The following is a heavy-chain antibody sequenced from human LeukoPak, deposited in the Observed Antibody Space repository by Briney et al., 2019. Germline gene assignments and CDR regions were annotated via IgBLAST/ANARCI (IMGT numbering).Heavy chain of an antibody. CDR1: GFTFSSYG. CDR2: ISDDGSKK. J-gene: IGHJ4*02. D-gene: IGHD1-26*01. V-gene: IGHV3-30*03. CDR3: ASGIVGTTGQD. Sequence: PGGSLRLSCAASGFTFSSYGMHWVRQAPGKGLEWVAVISDDGSKKFYADSVKGRFTISRDNSKKMLSLQMNSLRAEDTAVYYCASGIVGTTGQDWGQGTLVTVSS.